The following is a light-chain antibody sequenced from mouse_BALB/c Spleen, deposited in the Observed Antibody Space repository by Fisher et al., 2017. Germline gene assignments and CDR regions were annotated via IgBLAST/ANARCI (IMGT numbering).Light chain of an antibody. V-gene: IGKV4-74*01. CDR3: HQYHRSPRT. CDR2: STS. CDR1: SSVSSSY. J-gene: IGKJ1*01. Sequence: IVLTQSPAIMSASLGERATMTCTASSSVSSSYLHWYQQKPGSSPKLWIYSTSNLASGVPARFSGSGSGTSYSLTISSMEAEDAATYYCHQYHRSPRTFGGGTKLEIK.